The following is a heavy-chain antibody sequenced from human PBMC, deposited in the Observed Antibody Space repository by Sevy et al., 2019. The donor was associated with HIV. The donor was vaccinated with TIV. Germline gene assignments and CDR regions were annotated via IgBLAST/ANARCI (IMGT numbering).Heavy chain of an antibody. D-gene: IGHD6-19*01. CDR1: GGSISSHSYY. CDR2: IHYSGRT. J-gene: IGHJ6*02. CDR3: ARDHGYSNGWFPYYYYGMDV. Sequence: SETLSLTCSASGGSISSHSYYWTWIRQHPGKGLEWIGYIHYSGRTYYNPSLKSRVTISLDTSKNQFSLRLRSVTAADTAVYYCARDHGYSNGWFPYYYYGMDVWGPGTTVTVSS. V-gene: IGHV4-31*03.